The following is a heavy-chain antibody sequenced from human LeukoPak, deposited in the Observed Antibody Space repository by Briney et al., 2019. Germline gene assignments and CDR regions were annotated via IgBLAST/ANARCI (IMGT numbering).Heavy chain of an antibody. V-gene: IGHV4-4*07. CDR3: AREGGYCSSTSCSDAFDI. CDR2: IYTSGST. Sequence: SETLSLTCTVSGGSISSYYWSWIRQPAGKGLVWIGRIYTSGSTNYNPSLKSRVTMSVDTSKNQFSLKLSSVTAADTAVYYCAREGGYCSSTSCSDAFDIWGQGTMVTVSS. J-gene: IGHJ3*02. D-gene: IGHD2-2*01. CDR1: GGSISSYY.